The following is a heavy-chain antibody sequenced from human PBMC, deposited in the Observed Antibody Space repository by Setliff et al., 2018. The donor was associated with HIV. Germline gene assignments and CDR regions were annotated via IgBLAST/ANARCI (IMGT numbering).Heavy chain of an antibody. CDR2: IYYSGST. Sequence: SETLSLTCAVSGGSISIAGYYWSWIRQHPGKGLEWIGYIYYSGSTYYNPSLKSRLTISVDMSKNQFSLKLRSVTAADSAVYYCASGWVRQSRTFGGVTVLPPFDYWGQGTLVTVSS. CDR1: GGSISIAGYY. CDR3: ASGWVRQSRTFGGVTVLPPFDY. J-gene: IGHJ4*02. V-gene: IGHV4-31*11. D-gene: IGHD3-16*02.